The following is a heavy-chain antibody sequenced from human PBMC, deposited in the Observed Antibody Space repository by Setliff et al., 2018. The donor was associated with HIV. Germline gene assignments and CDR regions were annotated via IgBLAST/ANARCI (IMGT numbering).Heavy chain of an antibody. V-gene: IGHV4-4*09. CDR2: IYASGST. CDR1: DDSFSTNY. J-gene: IGHJ4*02. Sequence: SETLSLTCNVSDDSFSTNYWSWVRQPPGKGLEWIGYIYASGSTNYNPSLKSRVTISIDTSKNQFFLKLSSVTAPDTAIYYCARQTWEYYDTLTGYYRSPKNFDSWGQGTLVTVSS. CDR3: ARQTWEYYDTLTGYYRSPKNFDS. D-gene: IGHD3-9*01.